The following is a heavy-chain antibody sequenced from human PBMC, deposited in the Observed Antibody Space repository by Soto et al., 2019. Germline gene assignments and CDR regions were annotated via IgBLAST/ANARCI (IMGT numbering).Heavy chain of an antibody. V-gene: IGHV3-23*01. D-gene: IGHD6-13*01. CDR2: ISGSGSST. J-gene: IGHJ6*03. CDR1: GFTFSSYS. Sequence: GGSLRLSCAASGFTFSSYSMNWVRQAPGKGLEWVSAISGSGSSTYYADSVKGRFTISRDNSKNTLYLQMHSLRAEDTAVYYCGPGIAAAGTDYMDVWGKGTTVTVSS. CDR3: GPGIAAAGTDYMDV.